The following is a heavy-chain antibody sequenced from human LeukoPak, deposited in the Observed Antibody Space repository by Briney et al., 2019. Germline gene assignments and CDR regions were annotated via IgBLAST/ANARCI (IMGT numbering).Heavy chain of an antibody. CDR1: GFSLSTSGMR. Sequence: SGPTLVNPTQTLPLTCTFSGFSLSTSGMRVSWIRQPPGKALEWLARIDWDDDKFYSTSLKTRLTISKDTSKNQVVLTMTNMDPVDTATYYCARIPYHCSGGSCYSFFDYWGQGTLVTVSS. CDR2: IDWDDDK. J-gene: IGHJ4*02. CDR3: ARIPYHCSGGSCYSFFDY. V-gene: IGHV2-70*04. D-gene: IGHD2-15*01.